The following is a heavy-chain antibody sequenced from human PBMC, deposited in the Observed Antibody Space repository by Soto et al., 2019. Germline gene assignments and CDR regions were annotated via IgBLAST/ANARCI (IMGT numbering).Heavy chain of an antibody. CDR3: AREGILGLFDAYDL. J-gene: IGHJ3*01. D-gene: IGHD3-3*01. V-gene: IGHV1-18*04. CDR1: VFTSSG. Sequence: QDQLVQSGAEVKKPGASAKVSCKASVFTSSGISWVRQAPGQRLEWMGWISTHNGNTIYAQKFQGRVIMTMDTSTTTVYMELRSLRPDDTAVYLCAREGILGLFDAYDLWGQGTMVTVSS. CDR2: ISTHNGNT.